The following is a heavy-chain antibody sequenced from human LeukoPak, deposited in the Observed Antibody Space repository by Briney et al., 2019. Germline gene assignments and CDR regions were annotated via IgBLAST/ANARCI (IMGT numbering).Heavy chain of an antibody. CDR1: GFTFSSHR. V-gene: IGHV3-7*01. CDR3: ARDSTGWQADSFDI. CDR2: IKQDGSEQ. Sequence: GGSLRLSCVASGFTFSSHRMSWVRQAPGKGLEWVADIKQDGSEQYYVDSVRGRFTISRDNGKNPLYLQMNSLRVEDTAVYFCARDSTGWQADSFDIWGQGTMVTVSS. D-gene: IGHD2-8*02. J-gene: IGHJ3*02.